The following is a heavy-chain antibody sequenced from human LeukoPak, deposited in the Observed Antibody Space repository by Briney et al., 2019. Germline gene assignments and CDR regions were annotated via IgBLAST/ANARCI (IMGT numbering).Heavy chain of an antibody. Sequence: GGSLRLSCAASGFTFSSYWMSWVRQAPGKGLEWVANIKQDGSEKYYVDSVKGRFTISRDNAKNSLYLQMNSLRAEDTAVYYCAREWGYRHRGYSGYDYFDYWGQGTLVTVSS. V-gene: IGHV3-7*01. CDR1: GFTFSSYW. CDR2: IKQDGSEK. J-gene: IGHJ4*02. D-gene: IGHD5-12*01. CDR3: AREWGYRHRGYSGYDYFDY.